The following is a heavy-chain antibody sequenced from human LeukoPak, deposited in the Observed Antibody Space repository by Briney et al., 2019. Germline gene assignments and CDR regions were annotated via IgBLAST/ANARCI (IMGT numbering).Heavy chain of an antibody. D-gene: IGHD6-19*01. V-gene: IGHV3-23*01. CDR2: SGGRT. CDR1: GFTFSSYA. Sequence: PGGSLRLSCAASGFTFSSYAMNWVRQSPGKGLEWVSASGGRTYYADSVKGRFTISRDNSKNMLYLQMNSLRAEDTAVYYCAKDRRSGWSLEDSLYYFDYWGQGTLVTVSS. CDR3: AKDRRSGWSLEDSLYYFDY. J-gene: IGHJ4*02.